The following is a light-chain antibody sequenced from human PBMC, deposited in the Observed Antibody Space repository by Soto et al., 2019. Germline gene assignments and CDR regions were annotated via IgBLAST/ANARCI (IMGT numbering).Light chain of an antibody. CDR1: SSDFGGYNY. CDR2: DVS. V-gene: IGLV2-14*01. Sequence: QSLLTQPASVSRSPGKSITISCTGTSSDFGGYNYVSWYQQHPGKAPKLMIYDVSNRPSGVSNRFSGSKSGNTASLTISGLQAEDEADYYCSSYTSSSTLEVFGTGTKVTVL. CDR3: SSYTSSSTLEV. J-gene: IGLJ1*01.